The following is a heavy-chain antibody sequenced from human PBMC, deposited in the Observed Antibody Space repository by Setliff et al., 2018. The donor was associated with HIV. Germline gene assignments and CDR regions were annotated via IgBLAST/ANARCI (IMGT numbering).Heavy chain of an antibody. D-gene: IGHD1-1*01. CDR3: AREKHWNGPFDF. V-gene: IGHV4-30-4*08. CDR1: GGSITNADYY. Sequence: SETLSLTCAVSGGSITNADYYWSWVRQPPGKGLEWIGYIYYSGNTYYNPSLKRRVVISIDTSSNQFSLDRNSVTAADTAVYFCAREKHWNGPFDFWGQGNLVTVSS. CDR2: IYYSGNT. J-gene: IGHJ4*02.